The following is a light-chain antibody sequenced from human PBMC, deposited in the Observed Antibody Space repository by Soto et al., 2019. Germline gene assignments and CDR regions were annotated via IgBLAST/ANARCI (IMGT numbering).Light chain of an antibody. CDR3: SSYTTGSLYV. CDR1: SSDVGAYNY. CDR2: DVN. Sequence: QSALTQPASVSGSPGQSIALSCTGTSSDVGAYNYVSWYQQHPGKAPKVMIYDVNNRPSGVSDRFSGSKSGNTASLTISGLQADDEADYYCSSYTTGSLYVFGSGTKLTVL. V-gene: IGLV2-14*01. J-gene: IGLJ1*01.